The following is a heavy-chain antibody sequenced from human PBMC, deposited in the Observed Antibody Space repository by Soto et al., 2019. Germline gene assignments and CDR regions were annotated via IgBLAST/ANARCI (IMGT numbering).Heavy chain of an antibody. CDR3: ARAPPRYYFGGGDYYGGAFDN. V-gene: IGHV1-2*02. D-gene: IGHD3-22*01. Sequence: ASVKVSCKASGYTVTGYYIHWVRQAPGQGLEWMGWINPNNGVTGNAVRFQGRVTFTRDSSTNTAYMDLYRLRSDDTALYFCARAPPRYYFGGGDYYGGAFDNWGQGTVVTVSS. CDR1: GYTVTGYY. J-gene: IGHJ3*02. CDR2: INPNNGVT.